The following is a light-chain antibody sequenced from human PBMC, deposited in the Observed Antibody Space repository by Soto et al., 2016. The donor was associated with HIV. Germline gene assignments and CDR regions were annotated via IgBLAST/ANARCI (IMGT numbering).Light chain of an antibody. Sequence: SYELTQPPSVSVAPGKTARITCGGYNIGSKSVYWYQQKSGQAPVLVVHDDSHRPSGIPGRFSGSNSGNTATLTISRVEAGDEADYYCQVWDSSSDHVVFGGGTKLTVL. CDR1: NIGSKS. CDR2: DDS. V-gene: IGLV3-21*03. J-gene: IGLJ2*01. CDR3: QVWDSSSDHVV.